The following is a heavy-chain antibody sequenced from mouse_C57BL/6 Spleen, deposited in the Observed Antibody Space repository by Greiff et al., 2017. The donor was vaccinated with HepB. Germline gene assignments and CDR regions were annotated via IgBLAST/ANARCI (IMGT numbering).Heavy chain of an antibody. J-gene: IGHJ2*01. V-gene: IGHV1-47*01. D-gene: IGHD1-1*01. CDR1: GYTFTTYP. Sequence: QVQLKESGAELVKPGASVKMSCKASGYTFTTYPIEWMKQNHGKSLEWIGNFHPYNDDTKYNEKFKGKATLTVEKSSSTVYLELSLLTSDDSAGYFCARSLYYYGSSYDYFDYWGQGTTRTVSS. CDR2: FHPYNDDT. CDR3: ARSLYYYGSSYDYFDY.